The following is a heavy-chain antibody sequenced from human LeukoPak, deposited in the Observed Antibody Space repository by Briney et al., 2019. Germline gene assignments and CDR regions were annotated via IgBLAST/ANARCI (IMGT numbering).Heavy chain of an antibody. D-gene: IGHD4-23*01. CDR2: IYYSGST. V-gene: IGHV4-31*03. Sequence: SQTLSLTCTVSGGSLSSGGYYWGWVRQHPGRGLEWIGYIYYSGSTYYNPSLKSRVTISVDTSKNQFSLKLSSVTAADTAVYYCASLPTVVTRGAAFDIWGQGTMVTVSS. CDR3: ASLPTVVTRGAAFDI. CDR1: GGSLSSGGYY. J-gene: IGHJ3*02.